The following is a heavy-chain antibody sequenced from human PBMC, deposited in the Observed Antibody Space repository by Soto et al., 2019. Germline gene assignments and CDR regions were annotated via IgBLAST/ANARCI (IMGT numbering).Heavy chain of an antibody. CDR2: IDPSGGIT. V-gene: IGHV1-46*01. CDR1: GYSFTNFH. J-gene: IGHJ4*02. Sequence: QVQLSQFGAEVKKPGASVKVSCKASGYSFTNFHIHWVRQAPGQGLDWMGMIDPSGGITRDAQRLQGRITMTRDASTSTVYMEWRSLTSEDTAVYYCAGAVIGHDNYETIGDYFDHWGQGTLVTVSS. CDR3: AGAVIGHDNYETIGDYFDH. D-gene: IGHD3-22*01.